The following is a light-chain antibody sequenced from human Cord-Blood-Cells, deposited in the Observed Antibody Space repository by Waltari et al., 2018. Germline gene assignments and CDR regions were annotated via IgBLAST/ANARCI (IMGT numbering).Light chain of an antibody. CDR1: QSFLYSSNNKNY. J-gene: IGKJ3*01. CDR3: QQYYSTPFT. V-gene: IGKV4-1*01. CDR2: WAS. Sequence: DIVMTQSPDSLAVSLGERATINCKSSQSFLYSSNNKNYVAWYQQKPGQPPKLLIYWASTRESGVPDRFSGSGSGTDFTLTISSQQAEDVAVYYCQQYYSTPFTFGPGTKVDIK.